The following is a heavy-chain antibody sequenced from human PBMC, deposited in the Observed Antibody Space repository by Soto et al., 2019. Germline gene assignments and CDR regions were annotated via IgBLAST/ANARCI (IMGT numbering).Heavy chain of an antibody. D-gene: IGHD6-19*01. CDR3: AIDEGIAVGSLDS. CDR2: VYHSGST. Sequence: QVQLQESGPGLVKPSETLSLTCTVSGVSINAYYWSWIRQSPGKGLEWIGYVYHSGSTNYNPSLTSRVTMSLDTSKSKLSLQLSSVTAADTAVYYCAIDEGIAVGSLDSWGQGTLFTVSS. CDR1: GVSINAYY. J-gene: IGHJ4*02. V-gene: IGHV4-59*01.